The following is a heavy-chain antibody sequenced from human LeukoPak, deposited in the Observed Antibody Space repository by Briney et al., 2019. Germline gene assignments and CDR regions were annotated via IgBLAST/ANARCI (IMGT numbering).Heavy chain of an antibody. CDR2: IYTSGST. D-gene: IGHD1-26*01. CDR3: ARDGGTAVGATYFYY. V-gene: IGHV4-4*07. CDR1: GGSICRYY. J-gene: IGHJ4*02. Sequence: SETPSLTCTVSGGSICRYYWSWIRQPAGEGLGWMWRIYTSGSTKYNPSLTSRVTMSVDTSKTQFSRKLSSVTAADTAVYYCARDGGTAVGATYFYYWGQGTLVSVSS.